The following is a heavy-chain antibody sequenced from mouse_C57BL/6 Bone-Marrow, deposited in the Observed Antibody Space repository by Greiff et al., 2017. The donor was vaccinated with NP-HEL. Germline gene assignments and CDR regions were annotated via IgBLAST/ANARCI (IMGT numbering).Heavy chain of an antibody. V-gene: IGHV14-1*01. CDR2: IDPEDGDT. CDR3: TTVLWSLFDY. J-gene: IGHJ2*01. Sequence: DVKLQESGAELVRPGASVKLSCTASGFNIKDYYMHWVKQRPEQGLEWIGRIDPEDGDTEYAPKFQGKATMTADTSSDTAYLQLSSLTSEDTAVYYCTTVLWSLFDYWGQGTTLTVSS. CDR1: GFNIKDYY. D-gene: IGHD1-1*02.